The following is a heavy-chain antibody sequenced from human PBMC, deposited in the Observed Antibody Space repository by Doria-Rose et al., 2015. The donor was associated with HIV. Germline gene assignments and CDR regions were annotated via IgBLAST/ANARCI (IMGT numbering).Heavy chain of an antibody. J-gene: IGHJ5*02. V-gene: IGHV5-51*01. CDR1: GYSFSTYW. D-gene: IGHD6-13*01. CDR2: IYPHNSAT. Sequence: GESLKISCKASGYSFSTYWIGWVRQMPGKGLEWMGVIYPHNSATRYSPSFQGQVTISADKSISAAYLQWSSLKASDTAIYYCARGGPAEYNWFDPWGRGTLVTVSS. CDR3: ARGGPAEYNWFDP.